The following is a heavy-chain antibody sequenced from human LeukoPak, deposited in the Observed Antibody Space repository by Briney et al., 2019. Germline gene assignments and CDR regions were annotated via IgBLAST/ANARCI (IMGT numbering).Heavy chain of an antibody. V-gene: IGHV3-7*01. Sequence: PGGSLRLSCAASGFTFSGHWMSWVRQAPGKGLEWVANINQGGSDKYYVDSVKGRFTISRDNAKKSLYLQMNSLRAEDTAVYYCARAYQLLFVDTHFDYWGQGTLVTVSS. CDR3: ARAYQLLFVDTHFDY. CDR1: GFTFSGHW. D-gene: IGHD2-2*01. J-gene: IGHJ4*02. CDR2: INQGGSDK.